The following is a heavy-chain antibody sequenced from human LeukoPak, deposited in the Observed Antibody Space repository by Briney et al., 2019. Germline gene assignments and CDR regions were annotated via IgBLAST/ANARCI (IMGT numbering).Heavy chain of an antibody. V-gene: IGHV4-59*12. CDR2: IYYSGST. J-gene: IGHJ4*02. CDR3: AKDHPPGIVVAGRDY. Sequence: SETLSLTCTVSGGSISSYCWSWIRQPPGKGLEWIGYIYYSGSTNYNPSLKSRVTISVDTSKNQFSLKLSSVTAADTAVYYCAKDHPPGIVVAGRDYWGQGTLVTVSS. CDR1: GGSISSYC. D-gene: IGHD6-19*01.